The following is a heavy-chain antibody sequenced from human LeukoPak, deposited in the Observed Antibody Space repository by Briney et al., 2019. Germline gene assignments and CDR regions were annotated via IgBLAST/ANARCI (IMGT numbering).Heavy chain of an antibody. CDR1: GFTLGDYG. D-gene: IGHD3-10*01. CDR2: MRSKAYGGTT. CDR3: ARTGETMVRGIIIGFPTDY. J-gene: IGHJ4*02. Sequence: PGGSLRLSCTGSGFTLGDYGMSWVRQAPGKGLEWVGFMRSKAYGGTTEYAASVKGRFTVSRDDSKSIAYLQMNSLKTEDTAVYYCARTGETMVRGIIIGFPTDYWGQGTLVTVSS. V-gene: IGHV3-49*04.